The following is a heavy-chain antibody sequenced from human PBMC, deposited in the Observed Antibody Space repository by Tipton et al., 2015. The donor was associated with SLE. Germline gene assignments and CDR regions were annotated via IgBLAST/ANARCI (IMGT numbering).Heavy chain of an antibody. D-gene: IGHD1-26*01. CDR3: ARDGGWELNDWYLDL. J-gene: IGHJ2*01. V-gene: IGHV4-61*01. CDR2: IYYSGST. Sequence: TLSLTCTVSGGSVSSGSYYWSWIRQPPGKGLEWIGYIYYSGSTNYNPSLKSRVTISVDTSKNQFSLKLSSVTAADTAVYYCARDGGWELNDWYLDLWGRGTLVTVSS. CDR1: GGSVSSGSYY.